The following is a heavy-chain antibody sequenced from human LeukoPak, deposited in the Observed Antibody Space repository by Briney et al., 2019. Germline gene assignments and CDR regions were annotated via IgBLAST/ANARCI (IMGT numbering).Heavy chain of an antibody. CDR3: ARLDDSSGYSFDY. CDR1: GFTFSSYW. V-gene: IGHV3-74*01. CDR2: INGDGSST. J-gene: IGHJ4*02. D-gene: IGHD3-22*01. Sequence: GGSLRLSCAASGFTFSSYWMHWVRQAPGKGLVWVSRINGDGSSTSYADSVKGRFTISRDNAKNTLYLQMNSLRAEDTAVYYCARLDDSSGYSFDYWGQGTLVTVSS.